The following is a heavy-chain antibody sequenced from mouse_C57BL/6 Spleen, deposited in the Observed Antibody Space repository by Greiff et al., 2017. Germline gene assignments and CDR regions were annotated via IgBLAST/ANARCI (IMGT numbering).Heavy chain of an antibody. J-gene: IGHJ1*03. CDR3: ARSTTVVADWGYFDV. D-gene: IGHD1-1*01. CDR2: IDPSDSYT. CDR1: GYTFTSYW. Sequence: QVQLQQPGAELVMPGASVKLSCKASGYTFTSYWMHWVKQRPGQGLEWIGEIDPSDSYTNYNQKFKGKSTLTVDKSSSTAYMQLSSLTSEDSAVYYCARSTTVVADWGYFDVWGTGTTVTVSS. V-gene: IGHV1-69*01.